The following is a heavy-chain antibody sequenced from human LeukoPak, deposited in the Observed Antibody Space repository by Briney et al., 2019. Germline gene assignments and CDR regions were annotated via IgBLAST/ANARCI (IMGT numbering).Heavy chain of an antibody. CDR2: ISSGGTT. V-gene: IGHV3-66*01. CDR1: GFTVSSNS. J-gene: IGHJ3*01. D-gene: IGHD5-12*01. Sequence: GGSLRLSCVASGFTVSSNSMAWVRQAPGKGLEWVSEISSGGTTLYADSVKGRFTVSSDNSKNMLYLQMNSLRAEDTAVYYCRAWLDSFDVWGQGTMVTVSS. CDR3: RAWLDSFDV.